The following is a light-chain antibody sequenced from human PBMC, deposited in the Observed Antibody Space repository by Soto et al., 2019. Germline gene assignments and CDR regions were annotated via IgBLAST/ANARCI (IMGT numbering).Light chain of an antibody. CDR1: QSVSSY. Sequence: EVVLTQSPATLSLSPGERATLSCRASQSVSSYLAWYQQKSGQAPRLLIYDASDRATGIPARFSGSGSGTDFTLAISSLDPEDFAVYYCQQGSNWPLTFGGGTKVEIK. CDR3: QQGSNWPLT. J-gene: IGKJ4*02. V-gene: IGKV3-11*01. CDR2: DAS.